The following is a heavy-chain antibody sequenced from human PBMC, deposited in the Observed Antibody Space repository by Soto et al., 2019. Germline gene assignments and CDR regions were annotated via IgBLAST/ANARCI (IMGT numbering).Heavy chain of an antibody. Sequence: GGSLRLSCAASGFTFSSYAMHWVRQAPGKGLEWVAVISYDGSNKYYADSVKGRFTISRDNSKNTLYLQMNSLRAEDTAVYYCADGIAAPYYYYYGMDVWGQGTTVTVSS. CDR2: ISYDGSNK. J-gene: IGHJ6*02. V-gene: IGHV3-30-3*01. CDR1: GFTFSSYA. D-gene: IGHD6-6*01. CDR3: ADGIAAPYYYYYGMDV.